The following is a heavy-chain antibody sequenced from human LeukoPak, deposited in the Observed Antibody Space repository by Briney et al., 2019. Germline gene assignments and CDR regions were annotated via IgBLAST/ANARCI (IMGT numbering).Heavy chain of an antibody. V-gene: IGHV3-48*01. D-gene: IGHD6-13*01. Sequence: GGSLRLSCTASGFTFGDYAMSWFRQAPGKGLEWVSYISSSSSTIYYADSVKGRFTISRDNAKNSLYLQMNSLRAEDTAVYYCARYGSSRYGGNWFDPWGQGTLVTVSS. CDR2: ISSSSSTI. J-gene: IGHJ5*02. CDR1: GFTFGDYA. CDR3: ARYGSSRYGGNWFDP.